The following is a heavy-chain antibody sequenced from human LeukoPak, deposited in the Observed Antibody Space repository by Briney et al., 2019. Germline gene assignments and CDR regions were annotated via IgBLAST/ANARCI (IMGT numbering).Heavy chain of an antibody. CDR2: LSEDGIKT. Sequence: GGSLRLSCAASGFAFSSYAMHWVRQTPGKGLEWVAVLSEDGIKTFYAHSVKGRFTISRDNSKNTLSLQMNSLRTEDTAVYYCAKSDASYFDYWGQGTLVTVSS. CDR1: GFAFSSYA. CDR3: AKSDASYFDY. V-gene: IGHV3-30-3*02. J-gene: IGHJ4*02.